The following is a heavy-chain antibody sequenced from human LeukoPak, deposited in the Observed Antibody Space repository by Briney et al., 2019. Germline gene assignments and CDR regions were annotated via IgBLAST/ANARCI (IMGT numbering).Heavy chain of an antibody. Sequence: ASVKVSCKASGYTFTSYGISWVRQAPGKGLEWMGGFDPEDGETIYAQKFQGRVTMTEDTSTDTAYMELSSLRSEDTAVYYCATRILSWALFDYWGQGTLVTVSS. V-gene: IGHV1-24*01. J-gene: IGHJ4*02. CDR3: ATRILSWALFDY. CDR1: GYTFTSYG. CDR2: FDPEDGET. D-gene: IGHD2-15*01.